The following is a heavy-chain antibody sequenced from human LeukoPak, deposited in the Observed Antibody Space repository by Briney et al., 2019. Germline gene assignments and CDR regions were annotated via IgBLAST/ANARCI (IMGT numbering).Heavy chain of an antibody. J-gene: IGHJ4*02. CDR1: GGSISNYY. CDR3: ARGLWFGDENPPYFDY. CDR2: IYTSEST. D-gene: IGHD3-10*01. Sequence: ASETLSLTCTVSGGSISNYYWSWIRQPAGKGLEWIGRIYTSESTNYNPSLKSRVTISVDTSRNQFSLKLSSVTAADTAVYYCARGLWFGDENPPYFDYWGQGILVTVSS. V-gene: IGHV4-4*07.